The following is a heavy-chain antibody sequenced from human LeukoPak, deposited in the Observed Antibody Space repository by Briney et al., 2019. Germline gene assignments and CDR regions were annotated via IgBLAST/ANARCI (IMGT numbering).Heavy chain of an antibody. CDR2: ISSSGNNT. V-gene: IGHV3-23*01. D-gene: IGHD6-6*01. J-gene: IGHJ6*03. Sequence: GGSLRLSCAASGFTFNSYAMNWVRQAPGKGLEWVSTISSSGNNTYYTDSVKGRFTISRDNSKNTLYLQMNSLRAADTAVYYCAREPYSSSSYYYYMDVWGKGTTVTVSS. CDR3: AREPYSSSSYYYYMDV. CDR1: GFTFNSYA.